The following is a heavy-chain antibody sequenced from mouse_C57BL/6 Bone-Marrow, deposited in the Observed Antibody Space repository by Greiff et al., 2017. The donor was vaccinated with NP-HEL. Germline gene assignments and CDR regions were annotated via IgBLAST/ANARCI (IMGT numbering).Heavy chain of an antibody. Sequence: VQLQQSGAELVRPGTSVKVSCKASGYAFTNYLIEWVKQRPGHGLEWIGVINPGSGGTNYNEKFKGKATLTADKSSSTAYMQLSSLTSEDSAVYFCARLVTTDWYFDVWGTGTTVTVSS. D-gene: IGHD2-2*01. J-gene: IGHJ1*03. V-gene: IGHV1-54*01. CDR1: GYAFTNYL. CDR2: INPGSGGT. CDR3: ARLVTTDWYFDV.